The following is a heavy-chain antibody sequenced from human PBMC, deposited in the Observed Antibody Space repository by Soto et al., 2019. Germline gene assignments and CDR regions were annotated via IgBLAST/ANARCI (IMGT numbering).Heavy chain of an antibody. J-gene: IGHJ6*02. D-gene: IGHD1-1*01. V-gene: IGHV4-34*01. CDR3: ARGTGTTALYYYYYGMDV. Sequence: SETLSLTCAVYGGSFSGYYWSWISQTPGKGLEWIGEINHSGSTNYNPSLKSRVTISVDTSKNQFSMKLSSVTAADTAVYYCARGTGTTALYYYYYGMDVWGQGTTVT. CDR1: GGSFSGYY. CDR2: INHSGST.